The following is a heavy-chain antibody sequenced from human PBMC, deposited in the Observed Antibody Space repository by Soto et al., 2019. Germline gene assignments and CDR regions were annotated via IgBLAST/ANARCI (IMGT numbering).Heavy chain of an antibody. J-gene: IGHJ6*03. CDR3: ARETYYYGSGYYYMDV. CDR2: IYSGGST. CDR1: GFTVSSNY. Sequence: GSLSLSCAASGFTVSSNYMSWVRQAPGKGLEWVSVIYSGGSTYYADSVKGRFTISRDNSKNTLYLQMNSLRAEDTAVYYCARETYYYGSGYYYMDVWGKGTTVTVSS. D-gene: IGHD3-10*01. V-gene: IGHV3-66*01.